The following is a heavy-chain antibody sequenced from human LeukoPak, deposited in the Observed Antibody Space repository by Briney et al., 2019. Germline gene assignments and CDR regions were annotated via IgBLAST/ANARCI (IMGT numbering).Heavy chain of an antibody. V-gene: IGHV4-34*01. D-gene: IGHD4-23*01. J-gene: IGHJ3*02. CDR1: GGSFSGYY. CDR2: INHSGST. CDR3: ATGLRWYPRAAFDI. Sequence: SETLSLTCAVYGGSFSGYYWSWIRQPPGKGLEWIGEINHSGSTNYNPSLKSRVTISVDTSKNQFSLKLSSVTAADTAVYYCATGLRWYPRAAFDIWGQGTVVTVSS.